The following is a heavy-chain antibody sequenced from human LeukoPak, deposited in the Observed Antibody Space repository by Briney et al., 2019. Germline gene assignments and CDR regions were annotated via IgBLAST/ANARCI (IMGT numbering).Heavy chain of an antibody. CDR3: AKQPYSSSWYSYYYYYMDV. D-gene: IGHD6-13*01. CDR2: ISSSSSYI. CDR1: GFTFSSYS. V-gene: IGHV3-21*01. J-gene: IGHJ6*03. Sequence: GGSLRLSCAASGFTFSSYSMNWVRQAPGKGLEWVSSISSSSSYIYYADSVKGRFTISRDNSKNTLYLQMNSLRAEDTAVYYCAKQPYSSSWYSYYYYYMDVWGKGTTVTISS.